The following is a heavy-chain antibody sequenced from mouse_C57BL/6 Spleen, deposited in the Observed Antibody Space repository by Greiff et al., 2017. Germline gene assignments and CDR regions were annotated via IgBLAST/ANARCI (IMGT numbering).Heavy chain of an antibody. CDR3: ASGGYLPRFAY. CDR2: IDPSDSYT. CDR1: GYTFTSYW. D-gene: IGHD5-1*01. V-gene: IGHV1-69*01. J-gene: IGHJ3*01. Sequence: VQLQQPGAELVMPGASVKLSCKASGYTFTSYWMHWVQQRPGQGLEWIGEIDPSDSYTNYNQKFKGKFTLTVDKSSSTAYMQLSSLTSEDSAVYYCASGGYLPRFAYWGQGTLGTVSA.